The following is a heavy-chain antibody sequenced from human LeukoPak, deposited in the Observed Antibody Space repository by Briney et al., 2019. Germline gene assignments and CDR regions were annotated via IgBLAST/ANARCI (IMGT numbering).Heavy chain of an antibody. Sequence: PSETLSLTCTVSGGSISSSSYYWGWIRQPPGKGLEWIGSIYYSGSTYYNPSLKSRVTISVDTSKNQFSLKLNSVTAADTAVYYCARGCGSENCYPQYLFDSWGQGTLVTVSS. CDR2: IYYSGST. D-gene: IGHD2-21*01. J-gene: IGHJ4*02. CDR1: GGSISSSSYY. CDR3: ARGCGSENCYPQYLFDS. V-gene: IGHV4-39*07.